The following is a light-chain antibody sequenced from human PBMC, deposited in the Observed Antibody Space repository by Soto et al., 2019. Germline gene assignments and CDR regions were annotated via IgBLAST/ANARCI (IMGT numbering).Light chain of an antibody. CDR2: DVN. Sequence: QSALTQPASVSGSPGQSITISCTGTSSDIGAYNFVSWYQQHPGKAPKLMLYDVNIRPSGVSNRFSGSKSGNTASLSISGLQAEEEADYYCTSWTTSTTMIFGGGTKLTLL. V-gene: IGLV2-14*03. CDR1: SSDIGAYNF. J-gene: IGLJ2*01. CDR3: TSWTTSTTMI.